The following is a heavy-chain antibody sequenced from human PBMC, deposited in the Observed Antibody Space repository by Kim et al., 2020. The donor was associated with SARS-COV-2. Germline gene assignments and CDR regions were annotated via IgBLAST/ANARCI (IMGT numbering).Heavy chain of an antibody. D-gene: IGHD1-7*01. Sequence: SLKSRVTMSVDRSKNQFSLTLSSLTAADTAVYYCARVSLYNWNYHGAFDIWGQGTMVTVSS. J-gene: IGHJ3*02. CDR3: ARVSLYNWNYHGAFDI. V-gene: IGHV4-30-2*01.